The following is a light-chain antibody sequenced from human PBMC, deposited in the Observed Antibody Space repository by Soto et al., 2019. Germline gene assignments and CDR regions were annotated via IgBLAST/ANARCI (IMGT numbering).Light chain of an antibody. V-gene: IGKV1-39*01. Sequence: DIQMTQSPSSLSASVGDRVTITCRASQSISSYLNWYQQKPGKAPKLLIYAASSLQSGVPSRFSGSGSWTDCTLTISSLQPEDFATYYCQQSYSTLLTFGGGTKVEIK. CDR2: AAS. CDR1: QSISSY. CDR3: QQSYSTLLT. J-gene: IGKJ4*01.